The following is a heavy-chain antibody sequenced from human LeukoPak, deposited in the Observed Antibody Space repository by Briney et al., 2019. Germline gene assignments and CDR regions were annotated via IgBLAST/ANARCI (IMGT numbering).Heavy chain of an antibody. CDR2: IKQDETEK. CDR3: ARSIVVVTPTDY. Sequence: GGSLRLSCTASGFTFSNFWMGWVRQAPGKGLEWVANIKQDETEKFYLGSVKGRFTISRDNAKNSLYLQMNSLRAEDTAVYYCARSIVVVTPTDYWGQGTLVTVSS. D-gene: IGHD2-21*02. V-gene: IGHV3-7*01. CDR1: GFTFSNFW. J-gene: IGHJ4*02.